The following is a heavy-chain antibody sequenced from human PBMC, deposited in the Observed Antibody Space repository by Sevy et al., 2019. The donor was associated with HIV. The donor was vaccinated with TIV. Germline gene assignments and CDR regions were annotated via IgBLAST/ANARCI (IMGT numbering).Heavy chain of an antibody. CDR3: AKNRVGSYPDY. CDR2: ISGSGGNR. J-gene: IGHJ4*02. CDR1: GFTFSSYA. Sequence: GGSLRLSCTASGFTFSSYAMSWVRQAPGKGLEWVSTISGSGGNRYYADSLKGRFTISRDKSRNTVLLQMTNLRAEDTAVYYCAKNRVGSYPDYWGQGTLVTVSS. V-gene: IGHV3-23*01. D-gene: IGHD1-26*01.